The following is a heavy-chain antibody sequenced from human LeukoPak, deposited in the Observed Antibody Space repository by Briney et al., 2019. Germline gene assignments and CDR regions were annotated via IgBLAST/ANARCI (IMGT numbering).Heavy chain of an antibody. CDR2: IYYSGST. D-gene: IGHD1-1*01. CDR1: GGSISSTNYC. Sequence: SETLSLTCTVSGGSISSTNYCWGWIRQPPGKGLEWIGSIYYSGSTYYNPSLKSRLTISLDTSKNQFSLRLSSVTAADTAFYYCARRYNWSDRWDWGQGTLVTVSP. CDR3: ARRYNWSDRWD. V-gene: IGHV4-39*07. J-gene: IGHJ4*02.